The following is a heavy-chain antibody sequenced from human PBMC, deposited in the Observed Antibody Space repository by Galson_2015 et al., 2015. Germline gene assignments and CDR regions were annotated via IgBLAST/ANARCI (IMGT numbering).Heavy chain of an antibody. V-gene: IGHV3-23*01. J-gene: IGHJ6*02. CDR1: GFTFSSYA. Sequence: SLRLSCAASGFTFSSYAMSWVRQAPGKGLEWVSAISGSGGSTYYADSVKGRFTISRDNSKNTLYLQMNSLRAEDTAVYYRAKAGGGSSIGPRYYYHGMDVWGQGTTVTVSS. CDR3: AKAGGGSSIGPRYYYHGMDV. D-gene: IGHD2-15*01. CDR2: ISGSGGST.